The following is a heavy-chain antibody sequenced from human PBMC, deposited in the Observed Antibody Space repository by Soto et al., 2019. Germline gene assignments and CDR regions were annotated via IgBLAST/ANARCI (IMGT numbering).Heavy chain of an antibody. D-gene: IGHD3-22*01. CDR1: GFTFSSYG. J-gene: IGHJ4*02. CDR2: IWYDGSNK. V-gene: IGHV3-33*01. Sequence: QVQLVESGGGVVQPGRSLRLSCAASGFTFSSYGMHWVRQAPGKGLEWVAVIWYDGSNKYYADSVKGRFTISRDNSKNTLYLQMNSLRAEDTAVYYCARDIRGNHYYHSNNNWGQGTLVTVSS. CDR3: ARDIRGNHYYHSNNN.